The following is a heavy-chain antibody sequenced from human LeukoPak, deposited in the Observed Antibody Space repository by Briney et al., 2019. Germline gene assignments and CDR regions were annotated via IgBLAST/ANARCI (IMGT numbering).Heavy chain of an antibody. Sequence: GGSLRLSCAASGFTVSSNYMSWVRQAPGKGLEWVSVIYSGGSTYYADSVKGRFTISRDNSKNTLYLQTNSLRAEDTAVYYCARGWGARSPEYFQHWGQGTLVTVSS. CDR2: IYSGGST. D-gene: IGHD1-26*01. V-gene: IGHV3-66*02. CDR3: ARGWGARSPEYFQH. J-gene: IGHJ1*01. CDR1: GFTVSSNY.